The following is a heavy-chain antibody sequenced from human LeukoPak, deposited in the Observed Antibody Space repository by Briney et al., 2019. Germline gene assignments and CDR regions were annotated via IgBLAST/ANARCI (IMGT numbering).Heavy chain of an antibody. J-gene: IGHJ4*02. Sequence: SQTLSLTCIVSGGSISSGSYYWSWIRQPAGKGLEWIGRIYTSGSTNYNPSLKSRVTISVDTSKNQFSLKLSSVTAADTAVYYCAREALPGIAVAGTDYWGQGTLVTVSS. CDR1: GGSISSGSYY. D-gene: IGHD6-19*01. CDR3: AREALPGIAVAGTDY. V-gene: IGHV4-61*02. CDR2: IYTSGST.